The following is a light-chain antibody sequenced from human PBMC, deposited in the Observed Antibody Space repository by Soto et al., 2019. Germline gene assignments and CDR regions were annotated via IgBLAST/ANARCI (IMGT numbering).Light chain of an antibody. V-gene: IGKV1-13*02. CDR1: QGISSA. CDR2: DAS. CDR3: QQFNSYPLT. J-gene: IGKJ5*01. Sequence: ALQLTQSPSSLSASVGDRVTITCRASQGISSALAWYQQKPGKAPNLLIYDASSLESGVPSRFGGSGSGTDFTLTISSLQPEDFATYYCQQFNSYPLTFGQGTRLEIK.